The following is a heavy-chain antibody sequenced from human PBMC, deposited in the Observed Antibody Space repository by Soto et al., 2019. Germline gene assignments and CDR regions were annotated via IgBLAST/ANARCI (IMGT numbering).Heavy chain of an antibody. CDR1: GGSFSGYY. Sequence: SETLSLTCAVYGGSFSGYYWSWIRQPPGKGLEWIGEINHSGSTNYNPSLKSRVTISVDTSKNQFSLKLSSVTAADTAVYYCAGLGGGWVNYYYYYGMDVWGQGTTVTVSS. CDR2: INHSGST. V-gene: IGHV4-34*01. J-gene: IGHJ6*02. CDR3: AGLGGGWVNYYYYYGMDV. D-gene: IGHD3-16*01.